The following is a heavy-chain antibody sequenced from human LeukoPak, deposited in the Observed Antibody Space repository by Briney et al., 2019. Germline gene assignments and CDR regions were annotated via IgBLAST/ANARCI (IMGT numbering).Heavy chain of an antibody. CDR2: INHNGNVN. Sequence: GGSLRLSCAVSGFTFSNAWMNWARQAPGKGLEWVASINHNGNVNYYVDSVKGRFTISRDNAKNSLYLQMSNLRAEDTAVYFCARGGGLDVWGQGATVTVSS. J-gene: IGHJ6*02. V-gene: IGHV3-7*03. CDR3: ARGGGLDV. CDR1: GFTFSNAW. D-gene: IGHD3-16*01.